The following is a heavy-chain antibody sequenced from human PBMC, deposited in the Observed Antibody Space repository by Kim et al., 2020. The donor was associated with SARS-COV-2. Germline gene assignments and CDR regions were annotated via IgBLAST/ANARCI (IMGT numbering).Heavy chain of an antibody. CDR3: ARQGLGSGYDSPPAYFDH. V-gene: IGHV4-39*01. CDR1: GDTINRSPYF. D-gene: IGHD5-12*01. Sequence: SETLSLTCTVSGDTINRSPYFWGWVLQPPGKGLQWIGSIYSSGTTYSSPSLNSRVTLSVDMSENQFSLRLTSVTVAETAVYYCARQGLGSGYDSPPAYFDHWGQGILVTVSS. CDR2: IYSSGTT. J-gene: IGHJ4*02.